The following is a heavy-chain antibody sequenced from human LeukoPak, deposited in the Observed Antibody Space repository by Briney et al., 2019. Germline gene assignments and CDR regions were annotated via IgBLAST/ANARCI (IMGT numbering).Heavy chain of an antibody. J-gene: IGHJ4*02. D-gene: IGHD6-13*01. CDR2: INHSGST. CDR1: GGSFVRYY. V-gene: IGHV4-34*01. Sequence: PSETLSLTCAVYGGSFVRYYGGWICKPQGRRRGWVGEINHSGSTNYNPSLKRRVTISVDTSKNQFSLKLSSVTAADTAVYYCARHRTKQLGRRNFDYWGQGTLVTVSS. CDR3: ARHRTKQLGRRNFDY.